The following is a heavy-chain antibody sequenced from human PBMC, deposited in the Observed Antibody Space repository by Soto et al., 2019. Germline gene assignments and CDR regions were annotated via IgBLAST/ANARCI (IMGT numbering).Heavy chain of an antibody. D-gene: IGHD3-22*01. V-gene: IGHV1-58*02. Sequence: SVKVSCKASGFTFTSSAMQWVRQARGQRLEWIGWIVVGSGNTNYAQKFQGRVTMTEDTSTDTAYMELSSLRSEDTAVYYCATSSITMIVVVTQGSFDYWGQGTLVTVSS. J-gene: IGHJ4*02. CDR1: GFTFTSSA. CDR3: ATSSITMIVVVTQGSFDY. CDR2: IVVGSGNT.